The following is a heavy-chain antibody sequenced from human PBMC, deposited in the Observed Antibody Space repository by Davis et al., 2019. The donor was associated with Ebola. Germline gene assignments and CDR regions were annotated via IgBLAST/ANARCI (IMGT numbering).Heavy chain of an antibody. J-gene: IGHJ4*02. CDR1: GYTFTNYG. D-gene: IGHD3-9*01. CDR3: ARDKRYFEYILSRDTEIDY. Sequence: AASVTVSCKTPGYTFTNYGISWVRQAPGQGLEWMGWISANNGNTNNPQKFQGRVTTTTDTSTSTAYMEVKSLRSDDTAVYYWARDKRYFEYILSRDTEIDYWGQGTLVTVSS. V-gene: IGHV1-18*04. CDR2: ISANNGNT.